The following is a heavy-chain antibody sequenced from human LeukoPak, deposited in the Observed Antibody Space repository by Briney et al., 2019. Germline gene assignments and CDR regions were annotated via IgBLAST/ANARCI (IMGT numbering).Heavy chain of an antibody. CDR1: GFTFSHYA. J-gene: IGHJ4*02. Sequence: GGSLRLSCSASGFTFSHYAMHWVRQAPGKGLEYVSAISRNGGSTYYADSVKDRFTISRDDSKNTLYLQMNSLRAEDTAVYYCVRGFDYWGQGTLVTVSS. V-gene: IGHV3-64*04. CDR3: VRGFDY. CDR2: ISRNGGST.